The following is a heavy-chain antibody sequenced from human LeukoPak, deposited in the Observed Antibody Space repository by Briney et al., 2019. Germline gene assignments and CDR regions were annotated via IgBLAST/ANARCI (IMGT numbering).Heavy chain of an antibody. J-gene: IGHJ5*02. CDR1: GFTFGTYW. D-gene: IGHD4-11*01. CDR2: ISSDGSTT. V-gene: IGHV3-74*01. CDR3: ARRDYFDP. Sequence: PGGSLRLSCAASGFTFGTYWMSWLRQAPGKGLVWVSRISSDGSTTSYADSVKGRFTISRDNAKNTLYLQMNSLRAEDTAVYYCARRDYFDPWGQGTLVTVSS.